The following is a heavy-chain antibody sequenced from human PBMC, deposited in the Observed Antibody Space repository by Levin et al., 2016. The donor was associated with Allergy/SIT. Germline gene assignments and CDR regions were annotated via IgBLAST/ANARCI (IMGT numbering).Heavy chain of an antibody. CDR3: ASGYSSGWFGNI. Sequence: WVRQVPGQGLEWMGWMNPNSGNTGYAQKFQGRVTMTRNTSISTAYMELSSLRSEDTAVYYCASGYSSGWFGNIWDQGTLVTVSS. V-gene: IGHV1-8*01. CDR2: MNPNSGNT. D-gene: IGHD6-19*01. J-gene: IGHJ4*02.